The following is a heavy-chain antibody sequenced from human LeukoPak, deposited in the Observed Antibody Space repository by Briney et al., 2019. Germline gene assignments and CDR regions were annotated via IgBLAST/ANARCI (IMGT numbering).Heavy chain of an antibody. CDR3: TRDRMDYDVSTGVHHYYRDV. J-gene: IGHJ6*02. Sequence: GGSLRLSCVASGFTFSSYWMHWVRQDPGKGLVWVSRINGDGRNINYADSVRGRFTISRDNAKNTLYLQMNTLRVEDTAVYYCTRDRMDYDVSTGVHHYYRDVWGQGTTVTVSS. CDR2: INGDGRNI. D-gene: IGHD3-9*01. CDR1: GFTFSSYW. V-gene: IGHV3-74*01.